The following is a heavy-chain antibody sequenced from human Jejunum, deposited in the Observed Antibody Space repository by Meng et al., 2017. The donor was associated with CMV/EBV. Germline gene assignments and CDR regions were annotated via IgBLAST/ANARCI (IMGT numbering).Heavy chain of an antibody. J-gene: IGHJ4*02. CDR2: ISSSSSYI. V-gene: IGHV3-21*01. CDR1: SGYS. D-gene: IGHD2-2*01. Sequence: SGYSMKWVRQAPGKGLEWVSSISSSSSYIYYADSVKGRFTISRDNAKNSLYLQMNSLRAEDTAVYYCARFAQGYRSSTSCSSRDYWGQGTLVTVSS. CDR3: ARFAQGYRSSTSCSSRDY.